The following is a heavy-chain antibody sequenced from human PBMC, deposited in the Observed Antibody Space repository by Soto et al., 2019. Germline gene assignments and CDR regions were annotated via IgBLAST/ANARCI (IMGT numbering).Heavy chain of an antibody. J-gene: IGHJ1*01. CDR2: TYYSGST. CDR3: ARGSGSGAEYFQH. Sequence: PSETLSLTCTVSGGSISSYYWSWIRQPPGKGLEWIGYTYYSGSTNYNPSLKSRVTISVDTSKNQFSLKLSSVTAADTAVYYCARGSGSGAEYFQHWGQGTLVTVSS. CDR1: GGSISSYY. V-gene: IGHV4-59*01. D-gene: IGHD1-26*01.